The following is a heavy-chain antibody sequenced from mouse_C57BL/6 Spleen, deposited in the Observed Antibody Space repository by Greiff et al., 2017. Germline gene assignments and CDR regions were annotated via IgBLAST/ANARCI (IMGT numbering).Heavy chain of an antibody. Sequence: VQLQQPGAELVKPGASVKLSCKASGYTFTSYWMQWVKQRPGQGLEWIGEIDPSDSYTNYNQKFKGKATLTVDTSSSTAYMQLSSLTSEDSAVYYCARRGYGYLFDYWGQGTTLTVSS. V-gene: IGHV1-50*01. J-gene: IGHJ2*01. CDR2: IDPSDSYT. CDR3: ARRGYGYLFDY. CDR1: GYTFTSYW. D-gene: IGHD2-2*01.